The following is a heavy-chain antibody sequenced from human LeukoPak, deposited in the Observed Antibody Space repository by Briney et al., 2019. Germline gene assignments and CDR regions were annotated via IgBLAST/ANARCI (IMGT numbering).Heavy chain of an antibody. V-gene: IGHV1-3*01. D-gene: IGHD4-17*01. Sequence: ASVKVSCKASGYTFTSYAMHWVRQAPGQRLEWMGWINAGNGNTKYSQKFQGRVTITADKSTSTAYMELSSLRSEDTAVYYCAGALGGDYGDYDDYWGQGTLVTVSS. CDR1: GYTFTSYA. J-gene: IGHJ4*02. CDR3: AGALGGDYGDYDDY. CDR2: INAGNGNT.